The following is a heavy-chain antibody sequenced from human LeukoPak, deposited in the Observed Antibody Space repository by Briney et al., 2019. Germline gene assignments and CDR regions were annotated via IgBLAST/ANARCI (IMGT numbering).Heavy chain of an antibody. J-gene: IGHJ4*02. V-gene: IGHV1-46*01. CDR3: ARGPTGYFDY. Sequence: ASVKVSCKASGYTFTSYYMHWVRQAPGQGLEWMGIINPSGGSTSYAQKFQGRVTMTRDTSISTAYMELSRLRSDDTAVYYCARGPTGYFDYWGQGTLVTVSS. CDR2: INPSGGST. D-gene: IGHD1-14*01. CDR1: GYTFTSYY.